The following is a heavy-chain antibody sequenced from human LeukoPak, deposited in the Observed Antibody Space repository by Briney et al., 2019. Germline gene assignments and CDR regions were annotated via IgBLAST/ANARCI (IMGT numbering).Heavy chain of an antibody. CDR1: GYTFTSYG. CDR3: ARAGQGSGWYYFDY. V-gene: IGHV1-18*01. J-gene: IGHJ4*02. Sequence: ASVKVSCKASGYTFTSYGISWVRQAPGQGLEWMGWISAYNGNTNYAQKLQGRLTMTTDTSTSTAYMELRSLRSDDTAVYYCARAGQGSGWYYFDYWGQGTLVTASS. D-gene: IGHD6-19*01. CDR2: ISAYNGNT.